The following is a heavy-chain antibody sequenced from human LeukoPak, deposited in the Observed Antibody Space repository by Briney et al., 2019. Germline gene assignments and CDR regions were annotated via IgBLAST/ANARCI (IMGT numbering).Heavy chain of an antibody. J-gene: IGHJ4*02. D-gene: IGHD5-18*01. V-gene: IGHV4-61*01. CDR3: ASLRRYTYGEIDY. CDR2: IYYSGST. CDR1: GGSVSSGSYY. Sequence: SETLSLTCTVSGGSVSSGSYYWSWIRQPPGKGLEWIGYIYYSGSTNYNPSLKSRVTISVDTSKNQFSLKLGPVPAAAPAVYNCASLRRYTYGEIDYWGQATLATVPS.